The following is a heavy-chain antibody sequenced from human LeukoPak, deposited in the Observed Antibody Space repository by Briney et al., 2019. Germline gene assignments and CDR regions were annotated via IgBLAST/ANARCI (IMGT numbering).Heavy chain of an antibody. Sequence: GASVTVSCTASGYTFTSYGISWVRQAPGQGLEWMGWISAYNGNTNYAQKLQGRVTMTTDTSTSTAYMELRSLRSDDTAVYYCAREYSSTLYYYYYGMDVWGQGTTVTVSS. J-gene: IGHJ6*02. D-gene: IGHD6-13*01. CDR1: GYTFTSYG. CDR3: AREYSSTLYYYYYGMDV. V-gene: IGHV1-18*01. CDR2: ISAYNGNT.